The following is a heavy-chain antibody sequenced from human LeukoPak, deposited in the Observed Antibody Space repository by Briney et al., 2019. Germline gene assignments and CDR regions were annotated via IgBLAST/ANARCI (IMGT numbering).Heavy chain of an antibody. CDR3: TTYPPLMWPAFDI. CDR2: IKSKTDGGTT. Sequence: GGSLRLSCAASGFTFSNAWMSWVRQAPGKGLEWVGRIKSKTDGGTTDYAAPVKGRFTISRDDSKNTLYLQMNSLKTEDTAVYYCTTYPPLMWPAFDIWGQGTMVTVSS. D-gene: IGHD2-21*01. V-gene: IGHV3-15*01. J-gene: IGHJ3*02. CDR1: GFTFSNAW.